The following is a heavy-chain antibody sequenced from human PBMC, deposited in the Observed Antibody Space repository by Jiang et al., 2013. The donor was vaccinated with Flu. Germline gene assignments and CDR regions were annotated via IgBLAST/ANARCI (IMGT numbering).Heavy chain of an antibody. CDR1: GGSISSYY. D-gene: IGHD5-18*01. Sequence: PGLVKPSETLSLTCTVSGGSISSYYWSWIRQPPGKGLEWIGYIYYSGSTNYNPSLKSRVTISVDTSKNQFSLKLSSVTAADTAVYYCARSLWYSYGLYYVDYWGQGTLVTVSS. J-gene: IGHJ4*02. CDR2: IYYSGST. CDR3: ARSLWYSYGLYYVDY. V-gene: IGHV4-59*01.